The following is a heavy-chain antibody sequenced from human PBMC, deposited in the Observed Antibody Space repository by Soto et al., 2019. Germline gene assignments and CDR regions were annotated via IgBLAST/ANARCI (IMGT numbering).Heavy chain of an antibody. D-gene: IGHD6-19*01. J-gene: IGHJ4*02. Sequence: TLSLTCTVSGGAISSGGYSWSGIRQPPGKGLEWIGYIYHSGSTYYHPSLKSRVTISLDRSKNHFSLKLSSVSAADTAVYYCDRAQWLLLDYWAQGTLLTVSS. CDR2: IYHSGST. CDR3: DRAQWLLLDY. CDR1: GGAISSGGYS. V-gene: IGHV4-30-2*01.